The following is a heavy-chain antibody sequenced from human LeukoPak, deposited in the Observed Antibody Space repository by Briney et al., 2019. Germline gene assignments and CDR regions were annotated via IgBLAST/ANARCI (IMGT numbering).Heavy chain of an antibody. J-gene: IGHJ3*02. CDR2: IYYSGST. CDR1: GGSISSSSYY. Sequence: SSETLSLTCTVSGGSISSSSYYWGWIRQPPGKGLEWIGSIYYSGSTYYNPSLKSRVTISVDTSKNQFSLKLSSVTAADTAVYYCARVGGDEKWDYVWGSYRHDAFDIWGQGTMVTVSS. D-gene: IGHD3-16*02. V-gene: IGHV4-39*07. CDR3: ARVGGDEKWDYVWGSYRHDAFDI.